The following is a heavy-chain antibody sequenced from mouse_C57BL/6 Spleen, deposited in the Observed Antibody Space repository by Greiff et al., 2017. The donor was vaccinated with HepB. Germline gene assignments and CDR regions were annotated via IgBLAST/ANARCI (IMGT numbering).Heavy chain of an antibody. Sequence: QVQLQQPGAELVMPGASVKLSCKASGYTFTSYWMHWVMQRPGQGLEGFGEIAPSASYTNYNQKFKGTSTLTVDKSTSTAYMQLSSLTSEDSAVYDCARSEDSWVAYWGQGTRVTVAA. V-gene: IGHV1-69*01. CDR2: IAPSASYT. CDR1: GYTFTSYW. J-gene: IGHJ3*01. CDR3: ARSEDSWVAY.